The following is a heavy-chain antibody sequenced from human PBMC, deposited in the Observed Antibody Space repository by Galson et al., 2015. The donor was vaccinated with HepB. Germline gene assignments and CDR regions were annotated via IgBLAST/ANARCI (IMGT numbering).Heavy chain of an antibody. V-gene: IGHV3-33*08. CDR2: IWYDGSNK. J-gene: IGHJ4*02. D-gene: IGHD6-19*01. CDR3: ARDSGLAVAGPDY. CDR1: GFTFSSYG. Sequence: SLRLSCAASGFTFSSYGMHWVRQAPGKGLEWVAVIWYDGSNKYYADSVKGRFTISRDNSKNTLYLQMNSLRAEDTAVYYCARDSGLAVAGPDYWGQGTLVTVSS.